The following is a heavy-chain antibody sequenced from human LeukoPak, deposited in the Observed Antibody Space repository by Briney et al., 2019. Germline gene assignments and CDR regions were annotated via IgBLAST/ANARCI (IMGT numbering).Heavy chain of an antibody. CDR2: IYHSGST. CDR1: GGSISSGGYS. J-gene: IGHJ4*02. V-gene: IGHV4-30-2*01. D-gene: IGHD3-10*01. Sequence: SETLSLTCAVSGGSISSGGYSWSWIRQPPGKGLEWIGYIYHSGSTYYNPSLKSRVTISVDRSKNQFSLKLSSVTAADTAVYYCAADYYGRPYYFDYWGQGTPVTVSS. CDR3: AADYYGRPYYFDY.